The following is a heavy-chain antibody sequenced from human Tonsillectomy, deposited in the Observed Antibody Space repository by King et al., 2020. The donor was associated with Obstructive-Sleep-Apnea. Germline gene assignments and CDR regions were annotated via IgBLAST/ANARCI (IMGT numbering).Heavy chain of an antibody. CDR3: AKATYYYDSSGLQY. V-gene: IGHV3-30*18. CDR1: GFTFTSYG. Sequence: VQLVESGGGVVQPGRSLRLSCAASGFTFTSYGMHWVRQAPGKGLEWGAVISYDGSNKNCADSVKGRFPISRDNSKNTLYLQMNSLRAEDTAVYYCAKATYYYDSSGLQYWGQGTLVTVSS. CDR2: ISYDGSNK. J-gene: IGHJ4*02. D-gene: IGHD3-22*01.